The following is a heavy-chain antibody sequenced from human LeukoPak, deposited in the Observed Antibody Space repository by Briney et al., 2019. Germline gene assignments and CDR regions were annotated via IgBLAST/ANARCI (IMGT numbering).Heavy chain of an antibody. D-gene: IGHD3-10*01. V-gene: IGHV3-48*03. CDR3: ARVTGYGSGSYMDV. CDR1: GFTFSSYE. Sequence: GGSLRLSCAASGFTFSSYEMNWVRQAPGKGLEWVSYISSSGSTIYYADSVKGRFTISRDNAKNSLYLQMNSLRAEDTAVYYCARVTGYGSGSYMDVWSKGTTVTISS. CDR2: ISSSGSTI. J-gene: IGHJ6*03.